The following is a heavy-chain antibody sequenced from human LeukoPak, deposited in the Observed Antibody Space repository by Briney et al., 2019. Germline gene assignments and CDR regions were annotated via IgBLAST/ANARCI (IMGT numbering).Heavy chain of an antibody. Sequence: GGSLRLSCAASEFTFSDYSMNWVRQAPGKGLEWVASISSSSRYIYYADSVKGRFTISRDNAKNSLYLQMNSLRAEDTAVYYCASRGVTVIDYMDVWGKGTTVTVSS. CDR2: ISSSSRYI. D-gene: IGHD3-10*01. V-gene: IGHV3-21*01. CDR3: ASRGVTVIDYMDV. J-gene: IGHJ6*03. CDR1: EFTFSDYS.